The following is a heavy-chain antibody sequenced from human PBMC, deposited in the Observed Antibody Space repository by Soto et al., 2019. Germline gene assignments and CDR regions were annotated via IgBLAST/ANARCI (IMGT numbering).Heavy chain of an antibody. CDR1: GFTFSSYA. CDR3: ARWGRGFIAAYFDY. V-gene: IGHV3-30-3*01. Sequence: QVQLVESGGGVVQPGRSLRRSCAASGFTFSSYAMHWVRQAPGKGLEWVAVISYDGSNKYYADSVKGRFTISRANSKTPLYLQMNSLRAEDTAVYYCARWGRGFIAAYFDYWAREPWSPSPQ. D-gene: IGHD6-6*01. CDR2: ISYDGSNK. J-gene: IGHJ4*02.